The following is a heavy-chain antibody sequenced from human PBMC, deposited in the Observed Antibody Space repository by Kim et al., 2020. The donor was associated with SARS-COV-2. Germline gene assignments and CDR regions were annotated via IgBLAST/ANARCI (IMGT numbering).Heavy chain of an antibody. CDR2: INTNTGNP. D-gene: IGHD3-10*01. Sequence: ASVKVSCKASGYTFTSYAMNWVRQAPGQGLEWVGWINTNTGNPTYAQGFTGRFVFSLDTSVSTAYLQISSLKAEDTAVYYCARDTSLRWFGELSLGYWGQGTLVTVSS. CDR3: ARDTSLRWFGELSLGY. CDR1: GYTFTSYA. J-gene: IGHJ4*02. V-gene: IGHV7-4-1*02.